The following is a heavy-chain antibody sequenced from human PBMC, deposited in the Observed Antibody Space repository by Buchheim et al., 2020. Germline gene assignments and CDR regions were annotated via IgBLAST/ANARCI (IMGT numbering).Heavy chain of an antibody. J-gene: IGHJ5*02. D-gene: IGHD6-13*01. CDR2: IWYDGSNK. V-gene: IGHV3-33*01. Sequence: QVQLVESGGGVVQPGRSLRLSCAASGFTFSSYGMHWVRQAPGKGLEWVAVIWYDGSNKYYADSVKGRFTISRANSKNTLYLQMNSLRAEDTAVYYCARAGSIAAAALNWFDPWGQGTL. CDR1: GFTFSSYG. CDR3: ARAGSIAAAALNWFDP.